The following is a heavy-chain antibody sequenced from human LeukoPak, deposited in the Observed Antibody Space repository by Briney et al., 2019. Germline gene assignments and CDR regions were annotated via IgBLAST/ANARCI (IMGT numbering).Heavy chain of an antibody. Sequence: ASVKVSCKASGYTFTGYYMHWVRQAPGQGLEWMGWINPNSGGANYAQKFQGRVTMTRDTSISTAYMELSRLRSDDTAVYYCARDPGKLRYFDWSPQYYFDYWGQGTLVTVSS. CDR3: ARDPGKLRYFDWSPQYYFDY. CDR2: INPNSGGA. V-gene: IGHV1-2*02. CDR1: GYTFTGYY. D-gene: IGHD3-9*01. J-gene: IGHJ4*02.